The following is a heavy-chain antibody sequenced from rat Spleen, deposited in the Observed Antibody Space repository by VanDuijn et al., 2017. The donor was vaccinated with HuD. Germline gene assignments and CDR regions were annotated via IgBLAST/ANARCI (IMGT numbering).Heavy chain of an antibody. D-gene: IGHD1-12*03. J-gene: IGHJ2*01. Sequence: EVQLAESGGGLVQPGRSLKLSCAASGFTFSDYYMAWVRQAPTKGLEWVASISYDGGSTYYRDSVRGRFTISRDNAKSSLYLQMDSRRSEDTATYYCTKGRSMTMMVITPACFDYWGQGVMVTVSS. V-gene: IGHV5-20*01. CDR3: TKGRSMTMMVITPACFDY. CDR1: GFTFSDYY. CDR2: ISYDGGST.